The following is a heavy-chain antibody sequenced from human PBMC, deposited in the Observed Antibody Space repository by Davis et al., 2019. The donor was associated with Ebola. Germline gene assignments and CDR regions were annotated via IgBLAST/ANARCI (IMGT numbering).Heavy chain of an antibody. J-gene: IGHJ3*01. D-gene: IGHD2-21*01. CDR1: GYTFTSYG. Sequence: ALVKVSCKASGYTFTSYGIGWVRQAPGQGLEWMGWISAYNGNTNYAQKLQGRVTMTTDTSTSTVYMELSSLRSEDTAVYYCARDMAIGGFDLWGQGTMVTVSS. CDR2: ISAYNGNT. V-gene: IGHV1-18*04. CDR3: ARDMAIGGFDL.